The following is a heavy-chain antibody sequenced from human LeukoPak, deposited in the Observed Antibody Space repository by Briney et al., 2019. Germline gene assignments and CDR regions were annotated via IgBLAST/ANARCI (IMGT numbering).Heavy chain of an antibody. CDR3: ARVYTVMAYFDY. Sequence: PGGSLRLSCAASGFTFSSYSMHWVRQAPGKGLEWVAVISYDGSNKYYADSVKGRFTISRDNSKNTLYLQMNSLRAEDTAVYYCARVYTVMAYFDYWGQGTLVTVSS. J-gene: IGHJ4*02. V-gene: IGHV3-30-3*01. D-gene: IGHD5-18*01. CDR1: GFTFSSYS. CDR2: ISYDGSNK.